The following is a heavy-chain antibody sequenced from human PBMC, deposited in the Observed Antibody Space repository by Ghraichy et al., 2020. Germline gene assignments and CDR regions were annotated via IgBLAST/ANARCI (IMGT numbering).Heavy chain of an antibody. CDR2: INTFGRT. J-gene: IGHJ4*02. V-gene: IGHV4-34*01. D-gene: IGHD2-21*02. CDR1: GGSFGGYY. Sequence: SETLSLTCAVSGGSFGGYYWNLIRQPPGKGLEWLGEINTFGRTNYNPSLGSRVTLSVDTFNNQFSLRLASVTAADTATYYCARGRYCGGDYCYPRPSSFDFWGQGTLVSVSS. CDR3: ARGRYCGGDYCYPRPSSFDF.